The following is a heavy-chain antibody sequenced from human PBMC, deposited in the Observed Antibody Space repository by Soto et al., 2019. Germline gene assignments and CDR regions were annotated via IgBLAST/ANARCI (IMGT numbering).Heavy chain of an antibody. J-gene: IGHJ6*02. V-gene: IGHV3-74*01. CDR3: ARDSGLIRENYGMDV. D-gene: IGHD2-15*01. Sequence: PGGSLRLSCAASGFTFDTYWMNWVRQAPGKGPEWLSGINSDGTISSYADSVKGRFTISRDTSQNTLYLHMNSLRAEDTAVYYCARDSGLIRENYGMDVWGQGTMVTVSS. CDR2: INSDGTIS. CDR1: GFTFDTYW.